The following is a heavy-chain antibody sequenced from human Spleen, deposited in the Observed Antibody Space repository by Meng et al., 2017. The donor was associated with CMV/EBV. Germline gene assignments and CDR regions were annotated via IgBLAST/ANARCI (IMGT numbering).Heavy chain of an antibody. CDR3: ARNVYSNHMFDS. D-gene: IGHD4-11*01. CDR1: GDSISSSAW. J-gene: IGHJ4*02. CDR2: VYHRGNT. Sequence: AVSGDSISSSAWWTWVRQPPGKWLEWIGQVYHRGNTYHNPSLKSRVTISVDTSKNQFSLNLTSVTAADTAVYYCARNVYSNHMFDSWGQGTLVTVSS. V-gene: IGHV4-4*02.